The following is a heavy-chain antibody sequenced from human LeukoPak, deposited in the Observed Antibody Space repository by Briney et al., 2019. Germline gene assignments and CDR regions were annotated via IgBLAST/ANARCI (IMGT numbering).Heavy chain of an antibody. V-gene: IGHV4-4*07. CDR3: ARDFGVVIPYYYYGMDV. CDR1: GGSISSYY. Sequence: SETLSLTCTVSGGSISSYYWSWIRQPAGKGLEWIGRIYTSGSTNYNPSLKSRVTMSVDTSKNQFSLKLSSVTAADTAVYYCARDFGVVIPYYYYGMDVWGQGTTVTVSS. CDR2: IYTSGST. D-gene: IGHD3-3*01. J-gene: IGHJ6*02.